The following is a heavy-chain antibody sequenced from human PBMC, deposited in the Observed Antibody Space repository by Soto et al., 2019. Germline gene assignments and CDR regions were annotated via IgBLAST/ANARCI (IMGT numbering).Heavy chain of an antibody. CDR2: IYYSGST. CDR1: GGSVSSGSYY. V-gene: IGHV4-61*01. Sequence: SETLSLTCTVSGGSVSSGSYYWSWIRQPPGKGLEWIGYIYYSGSTNYNPSLKTRVTISVDTSKNQFSLKLSSVTVADTAVYYCASYRGALYFESWGPGTLVTVSS. CDR3: ASYRGALYFES. D-gene: IGHD3-16*01. J-gene: IGHJ4*02.